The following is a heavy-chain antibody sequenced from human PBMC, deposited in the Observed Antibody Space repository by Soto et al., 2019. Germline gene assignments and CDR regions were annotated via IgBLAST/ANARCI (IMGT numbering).Heavy chain of an antibody. CDR1: GFTFSSYS. V-gene: IGHV3-30*03. CDR2: ISYDGSNK. J-gene: IGHJ2*01. D-gene: IGHD4-4*01. CDR3: ARPLWRNDYNWGYFDL. Sequence: GSLRLSCAASGFTFSSYSMNWVRQAPGKGLEWVAVISYDGSNKYYADSVKGRFTISRDNSKNTLYLQMNSLRAEDTAVYYCARPLWRNDYNWGYFDLWGRGTLVTVSS.